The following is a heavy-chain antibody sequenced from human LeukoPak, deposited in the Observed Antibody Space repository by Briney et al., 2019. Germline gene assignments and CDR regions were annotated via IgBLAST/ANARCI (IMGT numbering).Heavy chain of an antibody. CDR2: INEDGSTT. J-gene: IGHJ4*02. Sequence: GGSLRLSCAAPGFTFSSNWMHWVRQAPGKGLVWVSRINEDGSTTNYADSVKGRSTIFRDNAKNTLYLQMNSLRAEDTAVYYCVRDLGGRSGHWGQGTLVTVSS. V-gene: IGHV3-74*01. CDR1: GFTFSSNW. D-gene: IGHD1-26*01. CDR3: VRDLGGRSGH.